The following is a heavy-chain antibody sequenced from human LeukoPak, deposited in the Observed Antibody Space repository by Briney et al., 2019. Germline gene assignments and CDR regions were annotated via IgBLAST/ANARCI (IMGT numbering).Heavy chain of an antibody. CDR2: IYYSGST. D-gene: IGHD2-2*01. Sequence: TETLSLTCTVSGGSISSSSYYWGWIRQPPGKGLEWIGSIYYSGSTYYNPSLKSRVTISVDTSKNQFSLKLSSVTAADTAVYYCAGPIGYCSSTSCPNWFDPWGQGTLVTVSS. CDR1: GGSISSSSYY. V-gene: IGHV4-39*07. CDR3: AGPIGYCSSTSCPNWFDP. J-gene: IGHJ5*02.